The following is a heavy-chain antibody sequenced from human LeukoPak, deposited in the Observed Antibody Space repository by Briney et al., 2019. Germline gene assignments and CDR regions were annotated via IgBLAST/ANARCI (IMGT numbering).Heavy chain of an antibody. J-gene: IGHJ3*02. D-gene: IGHD2-2*01. CDR2: ISGSGGST. CDR3: ASFWVPAAHDAFDI. CDR1: GFTFSSYT. Sequence: GGSLRLSCAASGFTFSSYTMSWVRQAPGKGLEWVSAISGSGGSTYYADSVKGRFTISRDNSKNTLHLQMNSLRAEDAAVYYCASFWVPAAHDAFDIWGQGTMVTVSS. V-gene: IGHV3-23*01.